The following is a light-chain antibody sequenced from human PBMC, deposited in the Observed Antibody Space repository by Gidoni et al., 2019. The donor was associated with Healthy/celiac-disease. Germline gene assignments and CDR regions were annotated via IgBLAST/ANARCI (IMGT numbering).Light chain of an antibody. J-gene: IGKJ1*01. CDR3: QQYNNWPPWT. V-gene: IGKV3-15*01. Sequence: EIVMTQSPATLSVSPGERATLSCRASQSVRSNLAWYQQKPRQAPRLLIYGASTRATGIPARFSGSGSGTEFTLTISSLQSEDFAVYYCQQYNNWPPWTFGQXTKVEIK. CDR2: GAS. CDR1: QSVRSN.